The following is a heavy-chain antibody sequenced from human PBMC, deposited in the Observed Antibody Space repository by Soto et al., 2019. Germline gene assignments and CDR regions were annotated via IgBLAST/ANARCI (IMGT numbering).Heavy chain of an antibody. J-gene: IGHJ4*02. V-gene: IGHV1-18*01. CDR3: ARDTPPADY. CDR1: GYTFSIYY. Sequence: ASVKVSCKASGYTFSIYYISWVRQAPGQGLEWKGWISAYTGNTNYSQKYQRRDTMTTDTATSTAYMELRSLRSDDTVESSSARDTPPADYGGQGTLVTDSS. CDR2: ISAYTGNT.